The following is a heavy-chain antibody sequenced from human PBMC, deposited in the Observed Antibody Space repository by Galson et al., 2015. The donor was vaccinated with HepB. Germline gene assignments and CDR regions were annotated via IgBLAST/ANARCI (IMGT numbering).Heavy chain of an antibody. Sequence: SLRLSCAASGFTFSSYAMHWVRQAPGKGLEYVSAISSNGGSTYYADSVKGRFTISRDNSKNTLYLQMSSLRAEDTAVYYCVKDLERPCSSTSCYMVAFDIWGQGTMVTVSS. CDR3: VKDLERPCSSTSCYMVAFDI. CDR1: GFTFSSYA. D-gene: IGHD2-2*02. V-gene: IGHV3-64D*06. CDR2: ISSNGGST. J-gene: IGHJ3*02.